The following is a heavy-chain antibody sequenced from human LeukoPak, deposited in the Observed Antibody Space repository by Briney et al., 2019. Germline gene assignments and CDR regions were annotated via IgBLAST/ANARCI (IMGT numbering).Heavy chain of an antibody. Sequence: GGSLRLSCAASGFTFDDYTMHWVRQAPGKGLEWVSLISWDGGSTYYADSVKGRFTISRDNSKNSLYLQMNSLRTEDTALYYCAKALYDSSGFGALLDYWGQGTLVTVSS. CDR1: GFTFDDYT. CDR3: AKALYDSSGFGALLDY. V-gene: IGHV3-43*01. CDR2: ISWDGGST. J-gene: IGHJ4*02. D-gene: IGHD3-22*01.